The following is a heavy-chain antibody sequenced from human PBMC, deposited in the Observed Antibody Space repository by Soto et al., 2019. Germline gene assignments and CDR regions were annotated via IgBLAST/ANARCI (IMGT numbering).Heavy chain of an antibody. Sequence: PSETLSLTCTVSGDSIISYFWSWIRQSPGKGLEWIGYIYSSGSTNYNPSLKSRVSMSLDTSKNQFSLNLISVTAADTAVYYCARRTYSSGWDDAFDIWGQGTMVSVSS. D-gene: IGHD6-19*01. J-gene: IGHJ3*02. V-gene: IGHV4-59*08. CDR3: ARRTYSSGWDDAFDI. CDR1: GDSIISYF. CDR2: IYSSGST.